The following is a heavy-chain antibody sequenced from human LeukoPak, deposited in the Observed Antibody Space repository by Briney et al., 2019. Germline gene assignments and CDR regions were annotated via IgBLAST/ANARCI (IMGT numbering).Heavy chain of an antibody. CDR1: GYTFTSYD. J-gene: IGHJ4*02. D-gene: IGHD3-9*01. CDR2: MNPKSAKT. Sequence: ASVKVSCKASGYTFTSYDISWVRQAPGQGLEWMGWMNPKSAKTGYAQKFQGRVTMTSNTSITTAYMELNSLRSDDTAVYYCARVARRPYDWLSRPDYFDYWGQGTLVTVYS. CDR3: ARVARRPYDWLSRPDYFDY. V-gene: IGHV1-8*01.